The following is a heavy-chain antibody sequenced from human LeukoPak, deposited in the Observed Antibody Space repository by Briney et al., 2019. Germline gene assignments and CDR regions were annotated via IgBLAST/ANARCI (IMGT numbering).Heavy chain of an antibody. Sequence: SETLSLTCTVSGGSISSHYWSWIRQPPGKGLEWIGYVYYSGSTNYNPSLKSRVTISVDTSKNQFSLKLSSVTAADTAVYYCARYSGYFDYWGQGTLVTASS. CDR2: VYYSGST. V-gene: IGHV4-59*11. J-gene: IGHJ4*02. CDR1: GGSISSHY. D-gene: IGHD3-22*01. CDR3: ARYSGYFDY.